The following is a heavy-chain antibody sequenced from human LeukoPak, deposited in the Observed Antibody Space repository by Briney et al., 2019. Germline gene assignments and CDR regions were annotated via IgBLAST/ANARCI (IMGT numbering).Heavy chain of an antibody. CDR1: GYSISSGYY. D-gene: IGHD2-2*01. Sequence: PSETLSLTCVVSGYSISSGYYWGWIRQPPGKGLEWIGSIYHSGSTYYNPSLKSRVTISVDTSKNQSSLKLSSVTAADTAVYYCARQGVLYCSSTSCHNFDYWGQGTLVTVSS. J-gene: IGHJ4*02. CDR2: IYHSGST. CDR3: ARQGVLYCSSTSCHNFDY. V-gene: IGHV4-38-2*01.